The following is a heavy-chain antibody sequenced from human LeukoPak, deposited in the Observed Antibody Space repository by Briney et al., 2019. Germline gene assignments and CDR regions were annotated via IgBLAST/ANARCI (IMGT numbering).Heavy chain of an antibody. CDR1: GFTFSSYE. CDR2: ISSSGSTI. V-gene: IGHV3-48*03. D-gene: IGHD3-16*02. J-gene: IGHJ3*02. CDR3: ARDWVSDYVWGSYRYNDAFDI. Sequence: PGGSLRLSCAASGFTFSSYEMNWVRQAPGKGLEWVSYISSSGSTIYYADSVKGRFTISRDNAKNSLYLKMNSLRGEDTAVYYCARDWVSDYVWGSYRYNDAFDIWGQGTMVTVSS.